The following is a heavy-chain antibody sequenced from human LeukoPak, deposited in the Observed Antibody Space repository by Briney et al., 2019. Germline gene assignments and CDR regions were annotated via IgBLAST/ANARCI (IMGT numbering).Heavy chain of an antibody. D-gene: IGHD3-3*01. Sequence: SETLSLTCTVSGGSIRSSYYYWGWIRQPPGKGLEWIGSIYDSGSTYYNPSLKSRVTISVDKSKNQFSLKLSSVTAADTAVYYCARDPAYYDFWSGYWSHYGMDVWGQGTTVTVSS. CDR3: ARDPAYYDFWSGYWSHYGMDV. CDR1: GGSIRSSYYY. J-gene: IGHJ6*02. CDR2: IYDSGST. V-gene: IGHV4-39*07.